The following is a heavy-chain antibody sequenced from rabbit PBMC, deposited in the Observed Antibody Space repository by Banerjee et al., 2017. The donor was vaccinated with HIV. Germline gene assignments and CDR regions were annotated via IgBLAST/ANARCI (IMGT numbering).Heavy chain of an antibody. V-gene: IGHV1S45*01. CDR1: GLDFSSSYW. CDR2: IYGGSSGST. Sequence: QEQLVEYGGDLVQPEGSLTLTCKVSGLDFSSSYWICWVRQAPGKGLEWIACIYGGSSGSTHYASWAKGRFTISKTSSTTVTLQMTSLTAADTATYFCARDPTYGTSSGYYDLWGPGTLVTVS. J-gene: IGHJ4*01. CDR3: ARDPTYGTSSGYYDL. D-gene: IGHD1-1*01.